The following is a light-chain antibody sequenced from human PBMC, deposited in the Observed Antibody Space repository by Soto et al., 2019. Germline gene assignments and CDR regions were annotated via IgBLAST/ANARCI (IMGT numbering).Light chain of an antibody. V-gene: IGLV7-43*01. CDR2: ATS. CDR3: LLSYGGAQPWV. CDR1: TGAVTNGYY. Sequence: QTVVTQEPSLTGSPGGTVTLTCASSTGAVTNGYYPNWFQQKSGQAPRALIYATSNKHSWTPALFSGPHLGGKAALTLSGVQPEDEADYYCLLSYGGAQPWVFGGGTKLTVL. J-gene: IGLJ3*02.